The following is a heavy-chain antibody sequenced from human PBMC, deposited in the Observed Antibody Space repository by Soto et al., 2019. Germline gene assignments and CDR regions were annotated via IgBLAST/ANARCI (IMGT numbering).Heavy chain of an antibody. CDR1: GGSISSYY. V-gene: IGHV4-59*01. CDR3: ARLVPCGYNDY. CDR2: IYYSGST. D-gene: IGHD5-18*01. J-gene: IGHJ4*02. Sequence: LETLSLTCTVSGGSISSYYWSWIRQPPGKGLEWIGYIYYSGSTNYNPSLKSRVTISVDTSKNQFSLKLSSVTAADTAVYYCARLVPCGYNDYWGQGTLVTVSS.